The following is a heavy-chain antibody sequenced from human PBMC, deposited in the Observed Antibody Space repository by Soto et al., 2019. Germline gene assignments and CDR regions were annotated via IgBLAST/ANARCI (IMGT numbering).Heavy chain of an antibody. CDR3: ARDIGYCSGGSCYPGYGMDV. J-gene: IGHJ6*02. CDR1: GFTFSSYG. CDR2: ISYDGSNK. Sequence: GGSLRLSCAASGFTFSSYGMHWVRQAPGKGLEWVAVISYDGSNKYYAGSVKGRFTISRDNSKNTLYLQMNSLRAEDTAVYYCARDIGYCSGGSCYPGYGMDVWGQGTTVTVSS. D-gene: IGHD2-15*01. V-gene: IGHV3-30*03.